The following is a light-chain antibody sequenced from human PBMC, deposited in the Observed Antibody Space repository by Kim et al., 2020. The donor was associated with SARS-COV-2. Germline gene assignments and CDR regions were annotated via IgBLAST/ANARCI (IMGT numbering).Light chain of an antibody. Sequence: QPVLTQSPSASASLGDSVKLTCTLSSGHSTYAIAWHQQQPEKGPRYLMKLKSDGSHSKGDGIPDRFSGSSSGAERYLTISSLQSEDEADYYCQTWGTGIHVFGTGTKVTVL. V-gene: IGLV4-69*01. CDR2: LKSDGSH. J-gene: IGLJ1*01. CDR3: QTWGTGIHV. CDR1: SGHSTYA.